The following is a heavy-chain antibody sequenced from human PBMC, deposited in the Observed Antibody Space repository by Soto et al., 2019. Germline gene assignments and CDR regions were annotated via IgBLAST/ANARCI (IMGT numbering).Heavy chain of an antibody. CDR3: VRGESLNFDY. D-gene: IGHD1-26*01. J-gene: IGHJ4*02. CDR2: VNWNGGST. V-gene: IGHV3-20*04. Sequence: EVQLVESGGGVLRPGGSLRLSCAASGFTFDDYGMSWARPAPGKGLEWVSGVNWNGGSTGYADSVKGRFTISRDNAKNSLYLQMNSLRAEDTAFYYCVRGESLNFDYWGQGTLVTVSS. CDR1: GFTFDDYG.